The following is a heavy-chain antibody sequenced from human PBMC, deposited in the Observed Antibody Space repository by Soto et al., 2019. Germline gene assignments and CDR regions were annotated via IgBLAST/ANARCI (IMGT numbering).Heavy chain of an antibody. CDR1: GGSISSYY. Sequence: QVQLQESGPGLVKPSETLSLTCTVSGGSISSYYWSWIRQPPGKGLEWIGYIYYSGSTNYNPSLKSRVTIPVDTSKNQFSLKLSSVTAADTAVYYCARYGGVAVAGTDWFDPWGQGTLVTVSS. CDR3: ARYGGVAVAGTDWFDP. J-gene: IGHJ5*02. CDR2: IYYSGST. V-gene: IGHV4-59*01. D-gene: IGHD6-19*01.